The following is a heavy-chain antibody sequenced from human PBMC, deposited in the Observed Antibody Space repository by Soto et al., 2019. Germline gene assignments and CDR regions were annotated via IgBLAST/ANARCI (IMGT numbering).Heavy chain of an antibody. CDR1: GYTFTNYY. D-gene: IGHD6-19*01. J-gene: IGHJ4*02. V-gene: IGHV1-46*01. CDR2: INPSGGST. Sequence: QVQLVQSGAEVKKPGASVKVSCKASGYTFTNYYIHWVRQAPGQGLEWMGMINPSGGSTSYTRRFQGRVTLTRDTSTSTVYMELSRLRSEDTAVYYCARESQSSGWSWFDYWGQGTLVTVSS. CDR3: ARESQSSGWSWFDY.